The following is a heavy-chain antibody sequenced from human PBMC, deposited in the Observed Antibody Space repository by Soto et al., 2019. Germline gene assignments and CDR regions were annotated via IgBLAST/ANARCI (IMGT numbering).Heavy chain of an antibody. CDR2: ISYDGVIK. J-gene: IGHJ4*02. Sequence: QVQLVESGGAVVQPGRSLRLSCAASGFTFSDYGMHWVRQAPGKGLEWVAVISYDGVIKYADSVKGRFTISRDNSRNALYLQMNSLRAGDTAVYYCAKAEMMTTVTHLDYWGQGTLVTVSS. CDR3: AKAEMMTTVTHLDY. D-gene: IGHD4-17*01. CDR1: GFTFSDYG. V-gene: IGHV3-30*18.